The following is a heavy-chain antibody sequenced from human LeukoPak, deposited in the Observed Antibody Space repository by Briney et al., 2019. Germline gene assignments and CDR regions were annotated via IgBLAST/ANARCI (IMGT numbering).Heavy chain of an antibody. V-gene: IGHV4-34*01. CDR2: INHSGST. Sequence: SETLSLTCAVYGGSFSGYYWSWIRQPPGKGLEWIGEINHSGSTNYNPSLKSRVTISVDTSKNQFSLKLSSVTAADTAVYYCARTPIAAAGRYYYYGMDVWGQGTTVTVSS. J-gene: IGHJ6*02. D-gene: IGHD6-13*01. CDR1: GGSFSGYY. CDR3: ARTPIAAAGRYYYYGMDV.